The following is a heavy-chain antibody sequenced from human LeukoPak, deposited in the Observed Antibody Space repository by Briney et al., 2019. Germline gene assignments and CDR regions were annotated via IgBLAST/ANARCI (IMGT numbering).Heavy chain of an antibody. D-gene: IGHD3-3*01. CDR2: VTGSGGST. J-gene: IGHJ6*02. CDR1: GFTFNNYA. V-gene: IGHV3-23*01. Sequence: GGSLRLSSVASGFTFNNYAMSWVRQAPGKGLEWVSAVTGSGGSTYYTDSVKGRFTISRDNSKTTLYLQMNSLRAEDTALYYCAKDSRNDFWSGYYLVSGVYGMDVWGQGTTVTVSS. CDR3: AKDSRNDFWSGYYLVSGVYGMDV.